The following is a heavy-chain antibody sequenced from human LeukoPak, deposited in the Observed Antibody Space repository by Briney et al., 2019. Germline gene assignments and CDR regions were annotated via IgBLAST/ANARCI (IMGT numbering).Heavy chain of an antibody. Sequence: GGSLRLSCAASGFTFSIYWMNWVRQAPGKGLEWVASINQDGSEKYYVDSVKGRFTISRDNGRNSLFLQMNSLRAEDTSVYYCERVHYGDYACGQGTLDTVPS. CDR2: INQDGSEK. CDR3: ERVHYGDYA. J-gene: IGHJ5*02. CDR1: GFTFSIYW. D-gene: IGHD4-17*01. V-gene: IGHV3-7*01.